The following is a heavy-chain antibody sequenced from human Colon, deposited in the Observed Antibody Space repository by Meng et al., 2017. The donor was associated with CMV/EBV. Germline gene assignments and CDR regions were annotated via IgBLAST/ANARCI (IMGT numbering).Heavy chain of an antibody. CDR2: IWYDGSNK. CDR3: AKVKWQKTIVGATPLDY. V-gene: IGHV3-33*06. J-gene: IGHJ4*02. Sequence: GGSLRLSCAASGFTFSSYGMHWVRQAPGKGLEWVAVIWYDGSNKYYADSVKGRFTISRDNSKNTLYLQMNGLRAEDTAVYYCAKVKWQKTIVGATPLDYWGQGTLVTVSS. CDR1: GFTFSSYG. D-gene: IGHD1-26*01.